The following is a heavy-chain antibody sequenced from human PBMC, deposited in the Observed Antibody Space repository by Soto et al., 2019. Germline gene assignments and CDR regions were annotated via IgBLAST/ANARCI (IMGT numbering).Heavy chain of an antibody. CDR1: EFSSSNYW. J-gene: IGHJ2*01. CDR2: IKQDGSDK. V-gene: IGHV3-7*01. CDR3: ARLANRYYDL. Sequence: EVQLVESGGGLVQPGGSLRLSCAASEFSSSNYWMTWVRQAPGKGLEWVANIKQDGSDKYYVDSVKGRFSISRDNAKNSLYLQMNSLRVEDTAVYYCARLANRYYDLWGRGTLVTVSS.